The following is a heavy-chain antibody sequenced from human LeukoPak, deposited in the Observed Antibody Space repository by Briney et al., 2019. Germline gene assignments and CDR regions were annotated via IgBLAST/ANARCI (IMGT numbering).Heavy chain of an antibody. CDR2: IYYRGTS. J-gene: IGHJ4*02. CDR1: GGSISGYY. V-gene: IGHV4-59*08. CDR3: ARHYCSGDNCYYFDH. Sequence: PSERPSLTCTVSGGSISGYYWSWIRQPPGQGLEWIGFIYYRGTSKYNPSLMSRVTMSLDTSKNQVSLKLSSVTAADTAVYYCARHYCSGDNCYYFDHWGQGTLVTVPS. D-gene: IGHD2-15*01.